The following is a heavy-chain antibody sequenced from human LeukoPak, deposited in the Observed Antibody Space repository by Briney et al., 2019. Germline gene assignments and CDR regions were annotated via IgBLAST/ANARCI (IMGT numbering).Heavy chain of an antibody. Sequence: PGGSLRLSCAASGFTFDDYGMSWVRQAPGKGLEWVSAIISSGGSTYYADSVKGRFTISRDNSKNTLYLQMNSLRAEDTAVYYCASWGYYFYYFDYWGQGTLVTVSS. J-gene: IGHJ4*02. CDR1: GFTFDDYG. V-gene: IGHV3-23*01. CDR2: IISSGGST. D-gene: IGHD2/OR15-2a*01. CDR3: ASWGYYFYYFDY.